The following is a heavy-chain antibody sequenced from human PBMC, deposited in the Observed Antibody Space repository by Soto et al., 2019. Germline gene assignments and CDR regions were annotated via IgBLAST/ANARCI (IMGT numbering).Heavy chain of an antibody. CDR1: GASISSYN. J-gene: IGHJ2*01. V-gene: IGHV4-4*07. D-gene: IGHD6-13*01. CDR2: LNIAGTI. Sequence: SETLSLTCSVSGASISSYNWNWVRQSAGKGPEWVGRLNIAGTINYNPSLKSRITMSMATSKNQISLHLRSVTAADTAMYYCARDRGEYTSSWFWYFSHWGHGTLVTVSS. CDR3: ARDRGEYTSSWFWYFSH.